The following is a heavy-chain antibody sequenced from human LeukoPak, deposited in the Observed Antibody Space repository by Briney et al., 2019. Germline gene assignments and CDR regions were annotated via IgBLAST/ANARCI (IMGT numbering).Heavy chain of an antibody. CDR3: ARAVVMLIDY. Sequence: GGSLRLSCAASGFTFSSYAMHWVRQAPGKGLEWVAVISYDGSNKYYADSVKGRFTTSRDNSKNTLYLQMISLRAEDTAVYYCARAVVMLIDYWGQGTLVTVSS. J-gene: IGHJ4*02. CDR2: ISYDGSNK. D-gene: IGHD3-16*01. CDR1: GFTFSSYA. V-gene: IGHV3-30-3*01.